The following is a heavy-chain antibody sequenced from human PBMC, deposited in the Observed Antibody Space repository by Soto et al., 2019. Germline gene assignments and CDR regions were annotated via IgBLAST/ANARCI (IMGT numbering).Heavy chain of an antibody. CDR2: ISGSGDST. V-gene: IGHV3-23*01. J-gene: IGHJ4*02. D-gene: IGHD6-13*01. CDR3: AKDWAAADPYYFDY. Sequence: EVQLLESGGGLVQPGGSLRLSCAASGFTFSNYAMSWVRHAPGKGLEWVSVISGSGDSTSYADSVKGRFTISRDNSKNTVYLQRNSLRAEDTAVYYCAKDWAAADPYYFDYWGQGTLVTVSS. CDR1: GFTFSNYA.